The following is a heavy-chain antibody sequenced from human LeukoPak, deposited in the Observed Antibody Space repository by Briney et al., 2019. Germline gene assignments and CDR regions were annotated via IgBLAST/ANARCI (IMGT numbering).Heavy chain of an antibody. Sequence: GGSLRLSCAASGFTFSSYAMGWVRQAPGKGLEWVSAISGSGGSTYYADSVKGRFTISRDNSKNTLYLQMNSLRAEDTAVYYCAKEYYDILTGYYNGPFGYWGQGTLVTVSS. CDR3: AKEYYDILTGYYNGPFGY. J-gene: IGHJ4*02. V-gene: IGHV3-23*01. D-gene: IGHD3-9*01. CDR1: GFTFSSYA. CDR2: ISGSGGST.